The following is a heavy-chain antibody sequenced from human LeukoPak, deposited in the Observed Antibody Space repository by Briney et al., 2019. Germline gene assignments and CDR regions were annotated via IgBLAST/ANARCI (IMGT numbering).Heavy chain of an antibody. D-gene: IGHD3-22*01. CDR3: AKPTENDGSGYYGY. J-gene: IGHJ4*02. Sequence: GGSLRLSCAASGFTFSSYAMSWVRQAPGKGLEWVSAISGSGGSTYYADSVKGRFTISRDNSKNTLYLQMNSLRAEDTAVYYCAKPTENDGSGYYGYWGQGTLVTVSS. V-gene: IGHV3-23*01. CDR2: ISGSGGST. CDR1: GFTFSSYA.